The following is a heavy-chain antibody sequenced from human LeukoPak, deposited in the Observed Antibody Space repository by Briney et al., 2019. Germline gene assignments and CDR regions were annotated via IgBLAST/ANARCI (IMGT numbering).Heavy chain of an antibody. CDR2: IKSKTDGGAT. D-gene: IGHD6-13*01. CDR1: GFTFSNTW. J-gene: IGHJ4*02. V-gene: IGHV3-15*01. Sequence: KTGGSLRLSCAASGFTFSNTWMSWLRQAPGKGLEWVGRIKSKTDGGATDYAAPVKGRFTISRDDSKNTLYLQIDSLKTEDTAVYYCTTGLRAAETNWGLGTLVTVSS. CDR3: TTGLRAAETN.